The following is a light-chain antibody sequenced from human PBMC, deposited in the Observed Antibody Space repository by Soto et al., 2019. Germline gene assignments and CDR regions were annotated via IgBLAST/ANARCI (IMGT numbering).Light chain of an antibody. J-gene: IGKJ3*01. Sequence: DIQMTQSPSTLSASVGDRVTITCRASQSISSWLAWYQQKPGKAPKLLIYKASSLESGVPSRFSGSGSATEFTLTISSLQPDDFATYYCQQYNSYSFTFGHGTKVDIK. CDR2: KAS. CDR3: QQYNSYSFT. V-gene: IGKV1-5*03. CDR1: QSISSW.